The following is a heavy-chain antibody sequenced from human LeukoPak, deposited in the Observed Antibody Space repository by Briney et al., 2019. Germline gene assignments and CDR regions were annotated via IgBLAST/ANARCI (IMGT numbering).Heavy chain of an antibody. CDR2: ISGSGGST. J-gene: IGHJ1*01. V-gene: IGHV3-23*01. CDR1: GFTFSSYA. CDR3: AKDAPSGYCSSTSCYKEYFQH. Sequence: GGSLRLSCAASGFTFSSYAMSWVRQAPGEGLEWVSAISGSGGSTYYADSVKGRFTISRDNSKNTLYLQMNSLRAEDTAVYYCAKDAPSGYCSSTSCYKEYFQHWGQGTLVTVSS. D-gene: IGHD2-2*02.